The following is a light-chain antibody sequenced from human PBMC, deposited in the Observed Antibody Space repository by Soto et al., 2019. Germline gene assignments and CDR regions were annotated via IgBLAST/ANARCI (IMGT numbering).Light chain of an antibody. V-gene: IGKV3D-20*02. CDR3: QQRSNWPT. CDR1: ESVSNNY. CDR2: GAS. Sequence: EIVLTQSPGTLSLSPGERATLSCRASESVSNNYLACYQQKPGQAPRLLIYGASNRATGIPDRFSGSGSGTDFTLTISSLEPEDFAVYYCQQRSNWPTFGQGTRLEIK. J-gene: IGKJ5*01.